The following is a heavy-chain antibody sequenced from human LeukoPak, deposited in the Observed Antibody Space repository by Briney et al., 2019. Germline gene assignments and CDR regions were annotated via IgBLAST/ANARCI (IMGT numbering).Heavy chain of an antibody. CDR1: GFTFSTYA. D-gene: IGHD2-15*01. CDR3: TREVWYDALSFDY. V-gene: IGHV3-30-3*01. Sequence: GTSLRLSCAASGFTFSTYAMHWVRQAPGKGLEWVAVISYDGSHKYYADSVKGRFTISRDNSKNMLELQMNSLTTEDTAVYYCTREVWYDALSFDYWGQGTLVSVSS. J-gene: IGHJ4*02. CDR2: ISYDGSHK.